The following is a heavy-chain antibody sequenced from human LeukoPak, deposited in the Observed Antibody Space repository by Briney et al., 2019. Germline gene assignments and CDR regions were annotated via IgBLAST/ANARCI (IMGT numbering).Heavy chain of an antibody. Sequence: PSETLSLTCTVSGVSIISHYWSWIRQPPGKGLQWIGDTYYSERTNYNPSLRSRVTISVDTSKNQLSLKLTSVLAADTAMYYCVRRDNTGWNYFDHWGQGILVTVSS. CDR2: TYYSERT. D-gene: IGHD6-19*01. CDR3: VRRDNTGWNYFDH. J-gene: IGHJ4*02. V-gene: IGHV4-59*08. CDR1: GVSIISHY.